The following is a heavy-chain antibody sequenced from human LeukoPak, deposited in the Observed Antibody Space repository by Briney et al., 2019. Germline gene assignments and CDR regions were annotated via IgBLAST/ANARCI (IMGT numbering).Heavy chain of an antibody. CDR1: GGSISSYY. Sequence: SETLSLTCTVSGGSISSYYWSWIRQPPGKGLEWIGDIYHSGSTNYNPSLKGRVTISVDTSKNQFSLKLSSVTAADTAVYYCASGILTGYYKIGAFDIWGQGTMVTVSS. D-gene: IGHD3-9*01. V-gene: IGHV4-59*08. CDR2: IYHSGST. CDR3: ASGILTGYYKIGAFDI. J-gene: IGHJ3*02.